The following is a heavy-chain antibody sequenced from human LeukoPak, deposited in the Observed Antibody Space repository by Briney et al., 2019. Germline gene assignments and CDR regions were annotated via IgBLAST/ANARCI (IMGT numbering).Heavy chain of an antibody. D-gene: IGHD6-13*01. CDR2: IDPSDSYT. Sequence: GESLKISCKGSGYIFTSYWISWVRQMPGKGLEWMGRIDPSDSYTNYSPSFQGHVTISADKSISTAYLQWSSLKASDTAMYYCASLIAAAGNWFDPWGQGTLVTVSS. CDR3: ASLIAAAGNWFDP. J-gene: IGHJ5*02. CDR1: GYIFTSYW. V-gene: IGHV5-10-1*01.